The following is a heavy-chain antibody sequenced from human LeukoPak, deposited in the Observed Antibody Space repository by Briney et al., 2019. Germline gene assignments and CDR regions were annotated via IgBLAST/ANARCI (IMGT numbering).Heavy chain of an antibody. V-gene: IGHV3-30*02. CDR3: AKDRMGDIVVVPAAIRFDP. J-gene: IGHJ5*02. D-gene: IGHD2-2*01. CDR1: GFAFSSYG. Sequence: GGSLRLSCAASGFAFSSYGMHWVRQAPGKGLEWVAFIRYDGSNKYYADSVKGRFTISRDKSKNTLYLQMNSLRAEDTAVYYCAKDRMGDIVVVPAAIRFDPWGQGTLVTVSS. CDR2: IRYDGSNK.